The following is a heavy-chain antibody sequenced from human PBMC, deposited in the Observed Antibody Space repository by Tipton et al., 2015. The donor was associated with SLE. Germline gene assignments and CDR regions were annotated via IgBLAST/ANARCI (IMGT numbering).Heavy chain of an antibody. Sequence: TLSLTCAVYGGSFSGYYWSWIRQPPGKGPEWIGEINHSGRTNYNPSLKSRVTISVDTSKNQFSLKLSSVNAADTAVYYCARHGGYYFDYWGQGTLVTVSS. CDR2: INHSGRT. D-gene: IGHD4-23*01. J-gene: IGHJ4*02. CDR1: GGSFSGYY. CDR3: ARHGGYYFDY. V-gene: IGHV4-34*01.